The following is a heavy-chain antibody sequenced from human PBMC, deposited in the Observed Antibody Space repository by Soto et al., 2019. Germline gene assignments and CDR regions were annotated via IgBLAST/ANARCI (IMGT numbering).Heavy chain of an antibody. Sequence: ASVKVSCKASGGTFSSYAISWVRQAPGQGLEWMGGIIPIFGIASYAQKFQGRVTITADESTSTAYMELSSLRSEDTAVYYCARGSYDSSGYGPWGQGTLVTVS. CDR2: IIPIFGIA. J-gene: IGHJ5*02. CDR1: GGTFSSYA. D-gene: IGHD3-22*01. V-gene: IGHV1-69*13. CDR3: ARGSYDSSGYGP.